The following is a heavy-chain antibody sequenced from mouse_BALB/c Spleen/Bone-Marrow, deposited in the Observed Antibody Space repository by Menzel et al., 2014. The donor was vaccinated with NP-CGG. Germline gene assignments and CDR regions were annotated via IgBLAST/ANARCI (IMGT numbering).Heavy chain of an antibody. Sequence: EVNVVDSGGGLVQPGGSLKLSCAASGFDFSSYWMSWVRQAPGKGLEWIGEINPDSSTINYTPSLKDKFIISRDNAKNTLYLQMSKVRSEDTALYYCARRGYDGYWYFDVWGAGTTVTVSS. CDR1: GFDFSSYW. J-gene: IGHJ1*01. V-gene: IGHV4-1*02. CDR3: ARRGYDGYWYFDV. CDR2: INPDSSTI. D-gene: IGHD2-3*01.